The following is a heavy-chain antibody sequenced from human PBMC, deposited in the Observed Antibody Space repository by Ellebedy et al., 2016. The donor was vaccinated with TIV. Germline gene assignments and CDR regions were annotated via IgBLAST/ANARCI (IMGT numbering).Heavy chain of an antibody. V-gene: IGHV3-30*03. CDR2: ISYDGSNK. CDR1: GFTFSSYG. CDR3: ARDLIRYSSSWYSGATPDY. D-gene: IGHD6-13*01. Sequence: GESLKISCAASGFTFSSYGMHWVRQAPGKGLEWVAVISYDGSNKYYADSVKGRFTISRDNSKNTLYLQMNSLRAEDTAVYYCARDLIRYSSSWYSGATPDYWGQGTLVTVSS. J-gene: IGHJ4*02.